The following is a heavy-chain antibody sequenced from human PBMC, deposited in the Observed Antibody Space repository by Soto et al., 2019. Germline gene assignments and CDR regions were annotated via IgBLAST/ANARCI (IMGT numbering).Heavy chain of an antibody. V-gene: IGHV1-18*01. CDR1: GYTFTYYG. CDR2: ISAYNGHT. J-gene: IGHJ4*01. D-gene: IGHD3-10*01. CDR3: ARTDYYDSGANFGTLYFFDY. Sequence: ASVKVSCEASGYTFTYYGISWVRQAPGQGLEWMGWISAYNGHTKYAQNLQGRVTMTTDTSTSTAYVELGSLRADDTAVYYCARTDYYDSGANFGTLYFFDYWGQGTLVTVS.